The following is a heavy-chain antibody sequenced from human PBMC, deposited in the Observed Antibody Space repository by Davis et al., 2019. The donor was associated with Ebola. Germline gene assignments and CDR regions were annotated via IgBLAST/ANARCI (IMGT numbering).Heavy chain of an antibody. V-gene: IGHV3-30-3*01. Sequence: GESLKISCAVSGFTFSNYAMHWVRQAPGKGLEWVALISDDGNNKYYADSVKGRFTISRYNSEDTLYLQMNSLRPEDTAVYYCARDLSFTNYYWYGLDVWGQGTTVTVSS. D-gene: IGHD2-2*01. CDR1: GFTFSNYA. CDR2: ISDDGNNK. J-gene: IGHJ6*02. CDR3: ARDLSFTNYYWYGLDV.